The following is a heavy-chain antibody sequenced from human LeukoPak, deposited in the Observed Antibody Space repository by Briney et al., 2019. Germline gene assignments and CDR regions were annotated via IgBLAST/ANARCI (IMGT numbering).Heavy chain of an antibody. J-gene: IGHJ4*02. D-gene: IGHD4-17*01. CDR3: ARAATTVIDYYFDY. V-gene: IGHV1-69*06. CDR2: IIPIFGTA. Sequence: ASVKVSCKASGGTFNSYAISWVRQAPGQGLEWMGGIIPIFGTANYAQKFQGRVTITADKSTSTAYMELSSLRSEDTAVYYCARAATTVIDYYFDYWGQGTLVTVSS. CDR1: GGTFNSYA.